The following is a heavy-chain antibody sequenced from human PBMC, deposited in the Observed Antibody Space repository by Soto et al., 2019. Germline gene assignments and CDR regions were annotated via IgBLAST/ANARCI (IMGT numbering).Heavy chain of an antibody. CDR2: ISAYNGNT. Sequence: SVKVSCKASGYTFTSYGISWVRQAPGQGLEWMGWISAYNGNTNYAQKLQGRVTMTTDTSTSTAYMELRSLRSGDTAVYYCARATLGYCSGGSCYDFGDWGQGTLVTVFS. CDR1: GYTFTSYG. V-gene: IGHV1-18*01. CDR3: ARATLGYCSGGSCYDFGD. D-gene: IGHD2-15*01. J-gene: IGHJ4*02.